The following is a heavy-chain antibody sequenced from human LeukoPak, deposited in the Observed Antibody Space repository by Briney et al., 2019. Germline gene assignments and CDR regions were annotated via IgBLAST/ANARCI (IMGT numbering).Heavy chain of an antibody. D-gene: IGHD1-26*01. V-gene: IGHV3-11*01. CDR1: GFTFSDYY. CDR3: ARDVGATTSATFDL. Sequence: PGGSLRLSCDASGFTFSDYYMTWIRQAPGKGPEWISYITSSGTSTYYPVSVRGRFTISRDNARNSVYLQMKYLRADDTAVYYCARDVGATTSATFDLWGQGTMVTVSS. J-gene: IGHJ3*01. CDR2: ITSSGTST.